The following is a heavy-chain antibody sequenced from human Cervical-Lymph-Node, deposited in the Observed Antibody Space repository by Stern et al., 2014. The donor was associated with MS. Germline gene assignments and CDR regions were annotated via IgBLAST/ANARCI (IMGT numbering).Heavy chain of an antibody. CDR2: IYGDADE. CDR3: AHTTVTFDEAYGLDV. V-gene: IGHV2-5*02. CDR1: GFSLNTSGEG. Sequence: QVTLKGSGPTLVKPTQTLTLTCTFSGFSLNTSGEGVGWIRQPPGKALEWLAVIYGDADERYSPSLNNRLTITKDTSKNQVVLTMANMDPVDTGTYYCAHTTVTFDEAYGLDVWGQGTTVTVSS. D-gene: IGHD4-17*01. J-gene: IGHJ6*02.